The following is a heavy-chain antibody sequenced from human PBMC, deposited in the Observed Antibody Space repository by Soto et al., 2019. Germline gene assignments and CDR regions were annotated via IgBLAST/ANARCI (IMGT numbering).Heavy chain of an antibody. D-gene: IGHD5-18*01. CDR2: ISGSGGST. V-gene: IGHV3-23*01. CDR1: GFTFSSYA. Sequence: GGSLRLSCAPSGFTFSSYAMSWDRQATGKGLEWVSAISGSGGSTYYADSVKGRFTISRDNSKNTLYLQMNSLRAEDTAVYYCAKAGGTAMVNWYYYGMDVWGQGTTVTVSS. CDR3: AKAGGTAMVNWYYYGMDV. J-gene: IGHJ6*02.